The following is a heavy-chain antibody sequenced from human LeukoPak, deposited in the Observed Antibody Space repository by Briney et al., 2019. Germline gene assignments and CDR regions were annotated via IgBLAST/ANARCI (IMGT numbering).Heavy chain of an antibody. D-gene: IGHD2-15*01. CDR2: IYNSGST. J-gene: IGHJ4*02. CDR1: GGSVNSFY. Sequence: SETLSLTCNVSGGSVNSFYWRWIRQPPGKGLEWIGYIYNSGSTKSNPSLKSRVTISMDTPNNQYSLKLSSVTAADTAVYYCARGSCAGGNCYVLVIGGQGTLVTVSS. CDR3: ARGSCAGGNCYVLVI. V-gene: IGHV4-59*02.